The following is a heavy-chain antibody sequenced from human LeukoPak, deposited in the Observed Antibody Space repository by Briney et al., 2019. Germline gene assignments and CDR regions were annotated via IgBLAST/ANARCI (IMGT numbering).Heavy chain of an antibody. J-gene: IGHJ4*02. D-gene: IGHD6-19*01. CDR3: ASSSGWPQPIDY. CDR2: ISSSGSTI. V-gene: IGHV3-11*01. CDR1: GFTFSDYY. Sequence: PGGSLRLSCTASGFTFSDYYMSWIRQAPGKGLEWVSYISSSGSTIYYADSVKGRFTISRDNAKNSLYLQMNSLRAEDTAVYYCASSSGWPQPIDYWGQGTLVTVSS.